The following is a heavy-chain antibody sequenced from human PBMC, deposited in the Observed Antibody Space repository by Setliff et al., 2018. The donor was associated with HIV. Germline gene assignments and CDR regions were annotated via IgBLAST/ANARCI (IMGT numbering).Heavy chain of an antibody. CDR1: GFTFSSYE. V-gene: IGHV3-48*03. Sequence: GGSLRPSCATYGFTFSSYEMNWVRQVPGKGLEWVSYISSSGNTIYYADSVRGRFAVSRDDFQNTLYLQMSALRVEDTAIYYCAEPTPGLYPRSFDVWGQGTMVTVSS. D-gene: IGHD1-1*01. CDR3: AEPTPGLYPRSFDV. CDR2: ISSSGNTI. J-gene: IGHJ3*01.